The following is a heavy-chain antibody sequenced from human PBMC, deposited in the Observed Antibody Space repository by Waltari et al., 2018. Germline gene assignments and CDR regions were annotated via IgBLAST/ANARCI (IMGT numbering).Heavy chain of an antibody. Sequence: QVQLQESGPGLVKPSETLSLTCTVSGGSISSHYCSWIRQPPGKGLEWIGYIYYSGSTNYNPSLKSRVTISVDTSKNQFSLKLSSVTAADTAVYYCARGSWGKKYATFDYWGQGTLVTVSS. CDR1: GGSISSHY. V-gene: IGHV4-59*11. CDR3: ARGSWGKKYATFDY. D-gene: IGHD2-8*01. J-gene: IGHJ4*02. CDR2: IYYSGST.